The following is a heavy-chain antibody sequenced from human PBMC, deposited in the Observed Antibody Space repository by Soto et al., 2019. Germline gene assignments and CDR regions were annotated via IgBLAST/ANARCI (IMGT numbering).Heavy chain of an antibody. CDR1: GGYIISSNW. CDR3: ARCPLRYFDWLGNWFDP. CDR2: IYHSGST. V-gene: IGHV4-4*02. Sequence: SETLSLTYAVSGGYIISSNWWSWVRQPPGKGLEWIGEIYHSGSTNYNPSLKSRVTISVDKSKNQFSLKLSSVTAADTAVYYCARCPLRYFDWLGNWFDPWGQGTLVTVS. D-gene: IGHD3-9*01. J-gene: IGHJ5*02.